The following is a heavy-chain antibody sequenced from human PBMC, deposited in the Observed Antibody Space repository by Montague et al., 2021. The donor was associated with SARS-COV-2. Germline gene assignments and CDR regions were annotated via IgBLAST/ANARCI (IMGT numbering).Heavy chain of an antibody. V-gene: IGHV4-61*02. CDR1: GGSISSGSYY. Sequence: TLSLTCTVSGGSISSGSYYWNWIRQPAGKGLEWIGRIYTSGSTNYNPSLKSRVTISVDTSKNQFSLKLSSVTAADTAVYYCARESLPLSGYYNYYFDFWGQGTLVTVSS. CDR2: IYTSGST. D-gene: IGHD3-9*01. CDR3: ARESLPLSGYYNYYFDF. J-gene: IGHJ4*02.